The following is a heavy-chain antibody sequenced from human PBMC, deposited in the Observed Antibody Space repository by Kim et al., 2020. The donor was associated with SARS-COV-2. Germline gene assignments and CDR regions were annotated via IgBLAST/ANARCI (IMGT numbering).Heavy chain of an antibody. V-gene: IGHV3-30*04. CDR3: ARDSYGSGSYSPSIDY. CDR1: GFTFSSYA. J-gene: IGHJ4*02. Sequence: GGSLRLSCAASGFTFSSYAMHWVRQAPGKGLEWVAVISYDGSNKYYADSVKGRFTISRDNSKNTLYLQMNSLRAEDTAVYYCARDSYGSGSYSPSIDYWGQGALVTVSS. D-gene: IGHD3-10*01. CDR2: ISYDGSNK.